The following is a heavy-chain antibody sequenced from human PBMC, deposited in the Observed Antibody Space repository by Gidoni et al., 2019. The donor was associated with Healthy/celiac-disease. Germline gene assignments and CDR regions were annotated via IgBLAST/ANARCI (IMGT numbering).Heavy chain of an antibody. CDR1: GCTFSSYA. V-gene: IGHV1-69*06. J-gene: IGHJ4*01. CDR3: ARGREICSSTSCKGYFDY. D-gene: IGHD2-2*01. CDR2: IIPNFGTE. Sequence: QVQLVQSGAEVKTPGSSVKVSCKASGCTFSSYAISWVRQSPGQGLEWMGGIIPNFGTENYAKKIQGRVTITAEKSTRTAYMDLSSLRSEETAVYYCARGREICSSTSCKGYFDYWGQEPWSPSPQ.